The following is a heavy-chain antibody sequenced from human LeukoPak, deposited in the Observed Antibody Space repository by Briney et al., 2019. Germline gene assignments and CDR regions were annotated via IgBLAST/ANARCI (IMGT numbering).Heavy chain of an antibody. CDR1: GYTFTGYY. CDR2: MNPNSGNT. V-gene: IGHV1-8*03. CDR3: ASLWSGYP. J-gene: IGHJ4*02. D-gene: IGHD3-3*01. Sequence: GASVKVSCKASGYTFTGYYMHWVRQAPGQGLEWMGWMNPNSGNTGYAQKFQGRVTITRNTSISTAYMELSSLRSEDTAVYYCASLWSGYPWGQGTLVTVSS.